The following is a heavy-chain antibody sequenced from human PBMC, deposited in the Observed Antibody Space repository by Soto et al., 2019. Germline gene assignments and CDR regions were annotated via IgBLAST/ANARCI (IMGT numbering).Heavy chain of an antibody. V-gene: IGHV3-23*01. J-gene: IGHJ4*02. CDR2: ISGSGGST. Sequence: EVQLLESGGALVQPGGSLRLSCVVSGININNYVMSWVRQAPGKGLEWASSISGSGGSTYYADSVKGRFTISRDNSKNTLYLQMNSLRAEDTAVYYCAKGWGDYWGQGTQVTVSS. CDR3: AKGWGDY. D-gene: IGHD7-27*01. CDR1: GININNYV.